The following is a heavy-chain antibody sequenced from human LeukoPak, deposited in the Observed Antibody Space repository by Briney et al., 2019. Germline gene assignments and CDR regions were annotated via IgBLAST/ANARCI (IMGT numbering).Heavy chain of an antibody. Sequence: GGSLRLSCAASGFTFSSYAMSWVRQAPGKGLEWVSAISGSGGGTYYADSVKGRFTISRDNSKNTLYLQMNSLRAEDTAVYYCAKDGEEFYDYVWGSSLYYFDYWGQGTLVTVSS. CDR1: GFTFSSYA. CDR2: ISGSGGGT. CDR3: AKDGEEFYDYVWGSSLYYFDY. V-gene: IGHV3-23*01. J-gene: IGHJ4*02. D-gene: IGHD3-16*01.